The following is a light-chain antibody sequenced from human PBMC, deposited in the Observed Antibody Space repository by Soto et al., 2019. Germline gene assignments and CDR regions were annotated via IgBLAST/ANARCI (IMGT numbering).Light chain of an antibody. CDR3: AARDASLSGHWV. CDR2: RNN. CDR1: SSNIGSEY. J-gene: IGLJ3*02. V-gene: IGLV1-47*01. Sequence: QSVLTQPPSASGTPGQRVTISCSGSSSNIGSEYVVWYQHLPGTAPKLLIYRNNQRPSGVPDRFAGSKSGTSASLAISGLRSDDEADYYCAARDASLSGHWVFGGGTKVTVL.